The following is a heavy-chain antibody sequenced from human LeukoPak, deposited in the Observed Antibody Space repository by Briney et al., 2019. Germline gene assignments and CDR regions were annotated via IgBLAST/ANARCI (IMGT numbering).Heavy chain of an antibody. J-gene: IGHJ5*02. CDR1: GGSINNYY. D-gene: IGHD5-24*01. Sequence: SETLSLTCTVSGGSINNYYWSWIRQAPGKGLEWIGYISYSGITDYNPSLKSRVTISVDTSKNQFTLKLNSVTAADTAVYFCTRDRRDGYNYVDLGGQGTLVTVSS. CDR2: ISYSGIT. V-gene: IGHV4-59*01. CDR3: TRDRRDGYNYVDL.